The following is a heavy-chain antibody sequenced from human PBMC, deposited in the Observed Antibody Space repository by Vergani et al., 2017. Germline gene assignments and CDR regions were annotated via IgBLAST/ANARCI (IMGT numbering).Heavy chain of an antibody. CDR2: IIPILGIA. V-gene: IGHV1-69*04. CDR1: GGTFSSYA. D-gene: IGHD2-15*01. Sequence: QVQLVQSGAEVKKPGSSVKVSCKASGGTFSSYAISWVRPAPRQGLEWMGRIIPILGIANYAQKFQGRVTITADKSTSPAYMELSSLRSEDTAVYYCARDLYCSGGSCYHGYWGQGTLVTVSS. J-gene: IGHJ4*02. CDR3: ARDLYCSGGSCYHGY.